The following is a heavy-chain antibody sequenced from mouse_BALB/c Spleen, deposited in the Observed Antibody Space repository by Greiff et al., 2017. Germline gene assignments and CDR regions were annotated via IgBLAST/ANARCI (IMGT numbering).Heavy chain of an antibody. CDR3: ARFGNSDYYAMDY. CDR2: ISSGSSTI. D-gene: IGHD2-1*01. J-gene: IGHJ4*01. V-gene: IGHV5-17*02. Sequence: EVKLMESGGGLVQPGGSRKLSCAASGFTFSSFGMHWVRQAPEKGLEWVAYISSGSSTIYYADTVKGRFTISRDNPKNTLFLQMTSLRSEDTAMYYCARFGNSDYYAMDYWGQGTSVTVSS. CDR1: GFTFSSFG.